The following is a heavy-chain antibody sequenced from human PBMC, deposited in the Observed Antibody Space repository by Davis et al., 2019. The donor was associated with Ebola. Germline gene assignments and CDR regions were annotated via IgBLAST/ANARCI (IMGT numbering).Heavy chain of an antibody. J-gene: IGHJ3*02. CDR3: ARRVPAAAFDI. D-gene: IGHD2-2*01. CDR1: GGSFSGYY. V-gene: IGHV4-34*01. CDR2: INHSGST. Sequence: SETLSLTCAVYGGSFSGYYWSWIGQPQGKGLEWIGEINHSGSTNYNPSLKSRVTISVDTSKNQFSLKLSSVTAADTAVYYCARRVPAAAFDIWGQGTMVTVSS.